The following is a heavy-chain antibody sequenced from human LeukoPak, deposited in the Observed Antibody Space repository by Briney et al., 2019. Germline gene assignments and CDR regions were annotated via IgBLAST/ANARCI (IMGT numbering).Heavy chain of an antibody. J-gene: IGHJ4*02. CDR1: GGSFSGYY. CDR2: INHSGST. Sequence: SETLSLTCAVYGGSFSGYYWSWIRQPPGKGLEWIGEINHSGSTNYNPSLKSRVTISVDTSKNQFSLKLSSVTAADTAVYYCARGRRDGYNDWGRGTLVTVSS. CDR3: ARGRRDGYND. D-gene: IGHD5-24*01. V-gene: IGHV4-34*01.